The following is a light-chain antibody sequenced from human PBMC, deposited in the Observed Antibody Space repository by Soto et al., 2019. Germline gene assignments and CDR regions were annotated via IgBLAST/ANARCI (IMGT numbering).Light chain of an antibody. CDR2: EVS. V-gene: IGLV2-14*03. CDR3: SSYTSSSTHV. Sequence: QSALTQPASVSGSPGQSITISCTGSSSDVGGYNFVSWYQQHPGKVPKLMIYEVSSRPSVVSDLFSGYKSGNTASPTISVLHDEDEGDYYCSSYTSSSTHVFGSGTKLTVL. J-gene: IGLJ1*01. CDR1: SSDVGGYNF.